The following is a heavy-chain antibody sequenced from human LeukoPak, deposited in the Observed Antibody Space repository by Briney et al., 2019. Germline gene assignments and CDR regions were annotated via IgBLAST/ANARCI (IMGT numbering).Heavy chain of an antibody. Sequence: GRSLRLSCAASGFTFDDYAMHWVRHAPGKGLEWVSGISWNSGSIGYADSVKGRFTISRDNAKNSLYLQMNSLRAEDTALYYCAKDMLATGYYYGMDVWGQGTTVTVSS. CDR3: AKDMLATGYYYGMDV. CDR2: ISWNSGSI. CDR1: GFTFDDYA. D-gene: IGHD5-12*01. J-gene: IGHJ6*02. V-gene: IGHV3-9*01.